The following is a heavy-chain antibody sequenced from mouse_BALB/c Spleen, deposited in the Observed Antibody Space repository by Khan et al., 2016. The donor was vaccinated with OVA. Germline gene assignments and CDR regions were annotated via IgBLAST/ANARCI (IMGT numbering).Heavy chain of an antibody. CDR1: GYSITSDYA. CDR2: ISYSGNT. V-gene: IGHV3-2*02. Sequence: VQLQQSGPGLVKPSQSLSLTCTVTGYSITSDYAWNWIRQFPGNKLEWMGYISYSGNTNYNPSLRSRISIPRDTSKNKFFLPLNSVTTEDTATYYCARVYGGDFDYWCQGTTLTVSS. D-gene: IGHD1-1*01. J-gene: IGHJ2*01. CDR3: ARVYGGDFDY.